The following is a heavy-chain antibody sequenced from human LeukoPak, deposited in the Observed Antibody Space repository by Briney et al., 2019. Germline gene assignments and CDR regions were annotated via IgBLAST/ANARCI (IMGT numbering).Heavy chain of an antibody. J-gene: IGHJ4*02. CDR2: ISYDGSNK. D-gene: IGHD5-18*01. CDR3: AKDLGSGDSYGFFDY. CDR1: GFTSSSYG. Sequence: GGSLRLSCAASGFTSSSYGMHWVRQAPGKGLEWVAVISYDGSNKYYADSVKGRFTISRDNSKNTLYLQMNSLRAEYTAVYYCAKDLGSGDSYGFFDYWGQGTLVTVSS. V-gene: IGHV3-30*18.